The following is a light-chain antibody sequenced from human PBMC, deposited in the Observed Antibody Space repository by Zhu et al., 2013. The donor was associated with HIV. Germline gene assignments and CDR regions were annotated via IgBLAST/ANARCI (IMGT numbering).Light chain of an antibody. J-gene: IGKJ3*01. CDR2: DAS. CDR1: QDISNA. Sequence: AIQLTQSPSSLSTSVGDRVSITCRASQDISNALAWYQQKPGKPPKLLIYDASILESGLPSRFSASGSGTQFTFTIDSLQPEDFATYYCQQFLTYPHTFGPGTQVDFK. V-gene: IGKV1-13*02. CDR3: QQFLTYPHT.